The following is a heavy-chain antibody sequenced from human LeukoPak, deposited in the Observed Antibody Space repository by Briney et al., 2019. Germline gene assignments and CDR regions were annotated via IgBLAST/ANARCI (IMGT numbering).Heavy chain of an antibody. CDR2: ISSSSNII. V-gene: IGHV3-48*01. J-gene: IGHJ4*02. CDR3: ARGGVRGVNNLVSDY. CDR1: GFTFSSYD. D-gene: IGHD3-10*01. Sequence: GGSLRLSCAASGFTFSSYDMNWVRQAPGKGLEWVSYISSSSNIIYYTDSVKGRFTISRDNAKNSLYLQMNSLRAEDTAVYYCARGGVRGVNNLVSDYWGQGTLVTVSS.